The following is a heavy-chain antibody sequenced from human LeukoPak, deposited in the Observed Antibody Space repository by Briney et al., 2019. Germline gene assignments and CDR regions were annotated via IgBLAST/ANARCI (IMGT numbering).Heavy chain of an antibody. Sequence: GSSVKVSCKASGGTFSSYAISWVRQAPGQGLEWMGRIIPILGIANYAQKFQGRVTMTRDTSTSTVYMELSSLRSEDTAVYYCARGGVLRERAANFFFDYWGQGTLVTVSS. V-gene: IGHV1-69*04. CDR2: IIPILGIA. J-gene: IGHJ4*02. D-gene: IGHD4/OR15-4a*01. CDR3: ARGGVLRERAANFFFDY. CDR1: GGTFSSYA.